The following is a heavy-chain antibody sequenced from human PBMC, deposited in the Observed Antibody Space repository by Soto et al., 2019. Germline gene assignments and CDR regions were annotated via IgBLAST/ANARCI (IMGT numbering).Heavy chain of an antibody. D-gene: IGHD5-12*01. CDR2: IKSKTDGGTT. CDR3: TTDRGWLRNYFDY. Sequence: GGSLRLSCAASGFTFSNAWMSWVRQAPGKGLEWVGRIKSKTDGGTTDYAAPVKGRFTISRDDSKNTLYLQMNSLKTEDTAVYYCTTDRGWLRNYFDYWGQGTLVTVSS. J-gene: IGHJ4*02. V-gene: IGHV3-15*01. CDR1: GFTFSNAW.